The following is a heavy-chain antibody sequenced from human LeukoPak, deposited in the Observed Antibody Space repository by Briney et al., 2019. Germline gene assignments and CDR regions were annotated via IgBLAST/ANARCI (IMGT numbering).Heavy chain of an antibody. CDR2: IKQDGSEK. V-gene: IGHV3-7*01. J-gene: IGHJ3*02. Sequence: GGSLRLSCAASGFTFSGYWMSWVRQAPGRGLEWVANIKQDGSEKYYVDSVKGRFTISKDNAKNSLYLQMNSLRAEDTAVYYCARVQGGHIVVVTAFFDAFDIWGQGTMVTVSS. CDR1: GFTFSGYW. D-gene: IGHD2-21*02. CDR3: ARVQGGHIVVVTAFFDAFDI.